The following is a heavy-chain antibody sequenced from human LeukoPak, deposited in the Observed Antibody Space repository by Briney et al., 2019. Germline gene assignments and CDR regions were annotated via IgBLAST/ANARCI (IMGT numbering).Heavy chain of an antibody. D-gene: IGHD1-26*01. J-gene: IGHJ4*02. CDR3: ARGTSELLYY. CDR2: IYYSGST. CDR1: GGSISSYY. Sequence: SETLFLTCTVSGGSISSYYWSWIRQPPGKGLEWIGYIYYSGSTNYNPSLKSRVTISVDTSKNQFSLKLSSVTAADTAVYYCARGTSELLYYWGQGTLVTVSS. V-gene: IGHV4-59*01.